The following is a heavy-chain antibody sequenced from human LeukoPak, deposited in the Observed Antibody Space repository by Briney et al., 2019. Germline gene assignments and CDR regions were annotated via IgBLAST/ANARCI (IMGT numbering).Heavy chain of an antibody. CDR1: GLTFSSYS. Sequence: SGGSLRLSCAASGLTFSSYSMNWVRQAPGKGLEWVSYITRSSSSIYYADSVKGRFTISRDNAKNSLYLQMNSLRAEDTAVYYCARYATVAAHRDFDYWGQGTLVTVSS. J-gene: IGHJ4*02. V-gene: IGHV3-48*01. CDR2: ITRSSSSI. CDR3: ARYATVAAHRDFDY. D-gene: IGHD6-19*01.